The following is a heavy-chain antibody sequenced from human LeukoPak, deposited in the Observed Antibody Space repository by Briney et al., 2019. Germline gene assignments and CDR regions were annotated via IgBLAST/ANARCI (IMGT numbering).Heavy chain of an antibody. J-gene: IGHJ6*02. D-gene: IGHD2-2*01. CDR2: ISADNGNT. V-gene: IGHV1-18*01. CDR3: AREVDCSTTSCYALGYYGMEV. Sequence: GASVKVSCKASGYTFTGYSISWVRQAPGQGLEWMGWISADNGNTKYAQKLQGRVTVTTDTSTSTAYMELRSLRSDDTAVYYCAREVDCSTTSCYALGYYGMEVWGQGTTVNVSS. CDR1: GYTFTGYS.